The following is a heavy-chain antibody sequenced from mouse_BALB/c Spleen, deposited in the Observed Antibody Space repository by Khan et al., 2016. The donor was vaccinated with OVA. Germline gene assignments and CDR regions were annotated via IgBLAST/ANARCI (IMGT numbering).Heavy chain of an antibody. D-gene: IGHD1-1*01. V-gene: IGHV1S81*02. CDR2: TNPTNGRT. CDR1: GYTFTSYW. Sequence: VQLQQSGAELVKAGASVKMSCKASGYTFTSYWMHWVKQRLGQGLEWFAETNPTNGRTYYNEKFKSKATLTVDKSSSTAYMLLSGPTCEDSAVDYCARIKKIVATYFDYWGQGTTLTVSS. J-gene: IGHJ2*01. CDR3: ARIKKIVATYFDY.